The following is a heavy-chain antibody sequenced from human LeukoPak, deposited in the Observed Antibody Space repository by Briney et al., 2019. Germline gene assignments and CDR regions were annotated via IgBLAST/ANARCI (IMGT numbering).Heavy chain of an antibody. V-gene: IGHV3-23*01. Sequence: GGSLRLSCAASGFTFSSYAMSWVRQAPGKGPEWVSAICGSGGSTYYADSVKGRFTISSDNSKSTLYLQLNSLRAEDTDVYYCAKVGLQFFTNYFDYWGQGTLVTVSS. J-gene: IGHJ4*02. CDR3: AKVGLQFFTNYFDY. CDR1: GFTFSSYA. D-gene: IGHD5-24*01. CDR2: ICGSGGST.